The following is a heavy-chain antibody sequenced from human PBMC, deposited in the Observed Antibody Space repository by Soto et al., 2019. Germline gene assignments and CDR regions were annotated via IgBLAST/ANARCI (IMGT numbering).Heavy chain of an antibody. Sequence: QVQLQESGPGLVKPSGTLSLTCAVSGGSISSSNWWSWVRQPPGKGLEWIGEIYHSGSTNYNPSLKSRVTISVDKANNQFALKLSSVTAADTAVYYCARVSGSSYYGMDVWGQGTTVTVSS. D-gene: IGHD1-26*01. J-gene: IGHJ6*02. V-gene: IGHV4-4*02. CDR1: GGSISSSNW. CDR3: ARVSGSSYYGMDV. CDR2: IYHSGST.